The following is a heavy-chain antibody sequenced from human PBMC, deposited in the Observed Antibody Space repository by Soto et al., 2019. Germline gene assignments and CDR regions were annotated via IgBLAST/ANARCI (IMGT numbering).Heavy chain of an antibody. Sequence: SETLSLTCTVSGDSISSGGYYWSWIRQHPGKGLEWIGYIYYSGSTYYNPSLKSRVTISVDTSASTAYMELSSLRSEDTAVYYCARAAYDFWKPDFDYWGQGTLVTVSS. CDR1: GDSISSGGYY. V-gene: IGHV4-31*03. CDR2: IYYSGST. J-gene: IGHJ4*02. CDR3: ARAAYDFWKPDFDY. D-gene: IGHD3-3*01.